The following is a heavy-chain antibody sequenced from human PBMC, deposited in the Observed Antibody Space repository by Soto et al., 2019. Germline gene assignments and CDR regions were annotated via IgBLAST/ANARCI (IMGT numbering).Heavy chain of an antibody. J-gene: IGHJ3*02. CDR3: ARSPIVVVPAAPGVDI. CDR1: GYTFTSYG. CDR2: ISAYNGNT. D-gene: IGHD2-2*01. V-gene: IGHV1-18*04. Sequence: ASVKVSCKASGYTFTSYGISWVRQAPGQGLEWMGWISAYNGNTNYAQKLQGRVTMTTDTSTSTAYMELRSLRSDDTAVYYCARSPIVVVPAAPGVDIWGQGTMVTVS.